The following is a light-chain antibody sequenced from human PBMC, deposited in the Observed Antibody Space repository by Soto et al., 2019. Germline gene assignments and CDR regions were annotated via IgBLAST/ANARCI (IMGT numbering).Light chain of an antibody. CDR2: DNN. CDR1: SSNIGAGYD. Sequence: QSVLTQPPSVSGAPGQRVTISCTGSSSNIGAGYDVHWYQQLPGTAPKLLIFDNNNRPSGVPDRFSGSKSGTLASLDITGLQAEDEADYYCQSYDSSLSGWLFGGGTKLTVL. J-gene: IGLJ3*02. V-gene: IGLV1-40*01. CDR3: QSYDSSLSGWL.